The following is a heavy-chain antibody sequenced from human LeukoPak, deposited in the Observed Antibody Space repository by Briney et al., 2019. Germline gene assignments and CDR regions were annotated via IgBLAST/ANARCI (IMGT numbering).Heavy chain of an antibody. CDR1: GFTFSGYG. J-gene: IGHJ4*02. V-gene: IGHV3-23*01. CDR2: IGGSGTRT. CDR3: AKDSHWILFDD. Sequence: GGSLRLSCAASGFTFSGYGMHWVRQAPGKGLEWVSGIGGSGTRTYYADSVKGRFTISRDNSKNTLYLQMNSLRDEDTAVYYCAKDSHWILFDDWGQGTLVTVSS. D-gene: IGHD2-2*03.